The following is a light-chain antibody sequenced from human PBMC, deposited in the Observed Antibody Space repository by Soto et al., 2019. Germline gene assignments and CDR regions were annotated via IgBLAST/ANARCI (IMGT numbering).Light chain of an antibody. CDR2: LGS. V-gene: IGKV2-28*01. CDR3: MQGQQTRPMYT. Sequence: EIVMTQSPLSLPVTPGEPASISCRSSQSLLHRNGYNYLDGYLQNPGPSPQLPIYLGSNRATGVPDRFSGSGSCTDFTLKISSVEAEDVGVSDGMQGQQTRPMYTFGQGNKLESK. CDR1: QSLLHRNGYNY. J-gene: IGKJ2*01.